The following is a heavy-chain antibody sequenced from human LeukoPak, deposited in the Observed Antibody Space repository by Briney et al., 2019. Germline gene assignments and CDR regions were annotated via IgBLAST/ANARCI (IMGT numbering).Heavy chain of an antibody. CDR1: GGTFTSFA. Sequence: SVKVSCKASGGTFTSFAISWVRQSPGHGLEGRGGMITVVGRAKYAQEFQGRVTISTDESTGTAYMKLSSLTSEDTAVYYCARQSAIYNGAYDYWGQGTLVTVSS. D-gene: IGHD4-17*01. CDR2: MITVVGRA. J-gene: IGHJ4*02. CDR3: ARQSAIYNGAYDY. V-gene: IGHV1-69*05.